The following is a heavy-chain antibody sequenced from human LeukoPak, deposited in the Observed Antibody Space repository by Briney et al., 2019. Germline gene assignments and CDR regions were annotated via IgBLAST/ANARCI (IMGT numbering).Heavy chain of an antibody. CDR3: AKDLHEQWLVSADASDI. J-gene: IGHJ3*02. CDR2: IYSGGST. CDR1: GFTVSSNY. V-gene: IGHV3-53*01. Sequence: PGGSLRLSCAASGFTVSSNYMSWVRQAPGKGLEWVSVIYSGGSTYYADSVKGRFTISKDSARNSLYLQMNSLRAEDTALYYCAKDLHEQWLVSADASDIWGLGTMVTVSS. D-gene: IGHD6-19*01.